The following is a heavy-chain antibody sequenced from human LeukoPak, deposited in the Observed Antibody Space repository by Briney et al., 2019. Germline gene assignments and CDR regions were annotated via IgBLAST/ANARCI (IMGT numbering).Heavy chain of an antibody. CDR3: ARDGYCSSTSCQNWFDP. Sequence: ASVKVSCKASGYTFTSYDINWVRQATGQGLEWMGWMNPNSGNTGYAQKFQGRVTITRNTSISTAYMELSSLRSEDTAVYYCARDGYCSSTSCQNWFDPWGQGTLVTVSS. CDR2: MNPNSGNT. J-gene: IGHJ5*02. V-gene: IGHV1-8*03. D-gene: IGHD2-2*03. CDR1: GYTFTSYD.